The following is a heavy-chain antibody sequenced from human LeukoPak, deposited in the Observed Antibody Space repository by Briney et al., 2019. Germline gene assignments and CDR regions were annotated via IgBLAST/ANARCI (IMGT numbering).Heavy chain of an antibody. Sequence: PGGSLRLSCAASGFTFSSYGMSWVRQAPGKGLEWVSAISGSGGSTYYADSVKGRFTISRDNSKNTLYLQMNSLRAEDTAVYYCAKGSSSTSKNNNWFDPWGQGTLVTVSS. V-gene: IGHV3-23*01. D-gene: IGHD2-2*01. J-gene: IGHJ5*02. CDR1: GFTFSSYG. CDR2: ISGSGGST. CDR3: AKGSSSTSKNNNWFDP.